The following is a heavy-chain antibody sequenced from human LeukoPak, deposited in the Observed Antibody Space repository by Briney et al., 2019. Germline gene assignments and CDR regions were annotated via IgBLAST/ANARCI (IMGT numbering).Heavy chain of an antibody. CDR3: VKVRDSYGFKSPVDY. V-gene: IGHV3-23*01. J-gene: IGHJ4*02. Sequence: PGGSLRLSCAASGFTFNSYAMSWVRQAPGKGLEWVSTISGSGGSTYYADSVKGRFTISRDNSKNTLYLQMNSLRAEDTAVYYCVKVRDSYGFKSPVDYWGQGTLVTVSS. CDR1: GFTFNSYA. D-gene: IGHD5-18*01. CDR2: ISGSGGST.